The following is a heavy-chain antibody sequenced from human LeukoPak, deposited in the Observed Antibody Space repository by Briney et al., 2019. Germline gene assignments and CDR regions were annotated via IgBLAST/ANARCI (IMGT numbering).Heavy chain of an antibody. V-gene: IGHV3-30*18. CDR2: ISYDGSNK. Sequence: HTGGSLRLSCAASGFTFSSYGMHWVRQAPGKGLEWVAVISYDGSNKYYADSVKGRFTISRDNSKNTLYLQMNSLRAEDTAVYYCAKVMGYYYDSSGYYNDAFDIWGQGTMVTVSS. CDR1: GFTFSSYG. CDR3: AKVMGYYYDSSGYYNDAFDI. J-gene: IGHJ3*02. D-gene: IGHD3-22*01.